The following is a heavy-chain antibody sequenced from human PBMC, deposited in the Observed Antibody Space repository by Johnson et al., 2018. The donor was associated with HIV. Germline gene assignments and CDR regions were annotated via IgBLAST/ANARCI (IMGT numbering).Heavy chain of an antibody. V-gene: IGHV3-30*14. CDR1: GFTFSSYG. Sequence: QVQLVESGGGVVQPGRSLRLSCAASGFTFSSYGMHWVRQAPAKGLEWVAVISYDGSDKDYADSVKGRFTISRDSSKNTLYLHMNSLRAGDTAVYYCARRSITSDGFDIWGQGTMVTVSS. J-gene: IGHJ3*02. CDR3: ARRSITSDGFDI. CDR2: ISYDGSDK. D-gene: IGHD2-2*01.